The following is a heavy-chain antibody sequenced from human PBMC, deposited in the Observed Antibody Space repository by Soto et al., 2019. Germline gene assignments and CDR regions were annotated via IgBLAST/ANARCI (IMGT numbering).Heavy chain of an antibody. CDR2: IIPIFGTA. CDR3: ARVCHYYDSSGYCTDY. CDR1: GGTFSSYA. D-gene: IGHD3-22*01. Sequence: SVKVSCKASGGTFSSYAISWVRQAPGQGLEWMGGIIPIFGTANYAQKFQGRVTITADESTSTAYMELSSLRSEDTAVYYCARVCHYYDSSGYCTDYWGQGTLVTGSS. V-gene: IGHV1-69*13. J-gene: IGHJ4*02.